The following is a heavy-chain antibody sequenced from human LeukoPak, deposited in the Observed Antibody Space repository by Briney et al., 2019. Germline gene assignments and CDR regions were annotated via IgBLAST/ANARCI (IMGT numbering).Heavy chain of an antibody. CDR1: GFTFSSYW. J-gene: IGHJ4*02. CDR3: ARDSSWGLATPIDY. CDR2: IKQDGSEK. Sequence: GGSLRLSCAASGFTFSSYWMSWVRQAPGKGLEWVANIKQDGSEKYYVDSVKGRFTISRDNAKNSLYLQMNSLRAEDTAVYYCARDSSWGLATPIDYWGQGTLVTVSS. D-gene: IGHD1-26*01. V-gene: IGHV3-7*01.